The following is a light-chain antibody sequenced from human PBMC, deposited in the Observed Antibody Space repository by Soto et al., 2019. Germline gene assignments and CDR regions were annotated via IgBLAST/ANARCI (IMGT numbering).Light chain of an antibody. CDR1: QSISSW. J-gene: IGKJ1*01. V-gene: IGKV1-5*01. Sequence: DIQMTQSPSTLSASVGDRVTITCRASQSISSWLAWYPQKPGKAPKLLIYDASSLESGGPSRFSGSGSGTEFSLTISSRQPDEFATYYCQQYNSYSWTFGQGTKVEIK. CDR3: QQYNSYSWT. CDR2: DAS.